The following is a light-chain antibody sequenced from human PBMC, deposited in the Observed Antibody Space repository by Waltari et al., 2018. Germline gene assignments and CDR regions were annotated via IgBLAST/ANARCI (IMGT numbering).Light chain of an antibody. CDR1: SSDVCGYYY. V-gene: IGLV2-14*03. Sequence: HSALAQPASVSGSPGQSITISCTGTSSDVCGYYYVSWYQQHPGKAPRLMIYDVNNRPSGVSNRFSGSKSGNTASLTISGLQAEDEADYYCSSFTRTNSWVFGGGTKLTVL. J-gene: IGLJ3*02. CDR3: SSFTRTNSWV. CDR2: DVN.